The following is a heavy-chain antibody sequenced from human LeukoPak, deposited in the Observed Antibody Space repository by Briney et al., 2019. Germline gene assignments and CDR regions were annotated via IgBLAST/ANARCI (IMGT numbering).Heavy chain of an antibody. J-gene: IGHJ5*02. CDR3: ARVEESASFDP. Sequence: GGSLRLSCAASGFTFSSYSMNWVRQAPGKGLEWVSSISSSSNYIYYADSVKGRFTISRDNAKNSLYLQMNSLRAEDTAVYYCARVEESASFDPWGQGTLVTVSS. V-gene: IGHV3-21*01. CDR1: GFTFSSYS. CDR2: ISSSSNYI. D-gene: IGHD3-3*01.